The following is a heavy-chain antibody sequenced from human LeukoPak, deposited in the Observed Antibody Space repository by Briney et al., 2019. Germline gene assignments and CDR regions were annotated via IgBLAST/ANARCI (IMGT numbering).Heavy chain of an antibody. J-gene: IGHJ3*02. CDR2: INPTSGVT. CDR3: ARDRLSASDI. V-gene: IGHV1-2*02. Sequence: ASVKVSCKASGYNFTGYYIHWVRQAPGQGPEWMDWINPTSGVTVYAQKFQGRVTMTRDTSISTAYMELSSLKSDDTAMYYCARDRLSASDIWGQGTMVTVSS. CDR1: GYNFTGYY.